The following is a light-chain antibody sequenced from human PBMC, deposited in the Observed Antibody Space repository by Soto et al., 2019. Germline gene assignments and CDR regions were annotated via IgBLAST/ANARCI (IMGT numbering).Light chain of an antibody. CDR1: QGINNY. Sequence: DIQMTQSPSSLSASVGDRVTITCRASQGINNYLAWFQQKPGQVPKLLIYGASTLQSGVQSRFSGGGSGTEFTLTISSLQPGDVATYYCQKYDSAPFTFGPGTKVDL. V-gene: IGKV1-27*01. CDR3: QKYDSAPFT. J-gene: IGKJ3*01. CDR2: GAS.